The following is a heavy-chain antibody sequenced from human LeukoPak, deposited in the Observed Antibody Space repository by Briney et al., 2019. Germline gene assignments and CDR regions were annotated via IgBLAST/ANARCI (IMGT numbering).Heavy chain of an antibody. V-gene: IGHV3-74*01. J-gene: IGHJ4*02. CDR1: GFTFSSHW. CDR2: INSDGSST. Sequence: PGGSLRLSCAASGFTFSSHWMHWVRQAPGKGLVWVSGINSDGSSTSYADSVKGRFTISRDNAKNTLYLQMNSLRAGDTAVYYCSRDQYDSGVGGDWGQGTLVTVSS. D-gene: IGHD3-22*01. CDR3: SRDQYDSGVGGD.